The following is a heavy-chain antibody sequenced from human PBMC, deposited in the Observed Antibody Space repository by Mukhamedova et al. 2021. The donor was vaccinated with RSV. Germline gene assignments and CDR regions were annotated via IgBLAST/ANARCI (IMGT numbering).Heavy chain of an antibody. V-gene: IGHV4-34*01. Sequence: WVGEINHSGSTNYNPSLKSRVTISVDTSKNQFSLKLSSVTAADTAVYYCVSLIPYCSGGSCFDYWGQGTLVTVSS. CDR2: INHSGST. CDR3: VSLIPYCSGGSCFDY. D-gene: IGHD2-15*01. J-gene: IGHJ4*02.